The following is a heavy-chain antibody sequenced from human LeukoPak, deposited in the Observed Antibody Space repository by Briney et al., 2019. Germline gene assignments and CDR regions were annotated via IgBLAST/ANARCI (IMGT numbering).Heavy chain of an antibody. J-gene: IGHJ4*02. V-gene: IGHV1-46*01. CDR2: INPSDGIT. CDR3: ARDLGGYRHYYDSRYYREYFDY. CDR1: GYTFSTYY. Sequence: ASVKVSCKASGYTFSTYYMHWVRQAPGQGPEWMGMINPSDGITSSAQKFQGRVTMTRDTSTSTVYMELTSLRSEDTAVYYCARDLGGYRHYYDSRYYREYFDYWGQGTLVTVSS. D-gene: IGHD3-22*01.